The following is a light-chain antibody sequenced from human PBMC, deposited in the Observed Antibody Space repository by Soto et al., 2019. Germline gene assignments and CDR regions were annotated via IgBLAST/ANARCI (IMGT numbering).Light chain of an antibody. V-gene: IGKV1-9*01. J-gene: IGKJ1*01. CDR3: QQYNSFWT. CDR2: AAS. Sequence: GERVNISCRSSNGINSHLSLYQQGLVKAHKLINYAASTLQSGVPSRFSGSGSGTEFTLTISSLQPDDFATYYCQQYNSFWTFGQGTKVDIK. CDR1: NGINSH.